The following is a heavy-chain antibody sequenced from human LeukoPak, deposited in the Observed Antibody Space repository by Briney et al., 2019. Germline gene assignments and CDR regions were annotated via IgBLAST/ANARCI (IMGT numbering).Heavy chain of an antibody. J-gene: IGHJ4*02. Sequence: SETLSLTCTVSGGSISKYYWSWIRQPPGRGMEWIGYIYYSGSTNYNPSLKSRVTISVDTSKNQFSLKLSSVTAADTAVYYCARDQYSGSYWAYWGQGTLVTVSS. CDR3: ARDQYSGSYWAY. CDR1: GGSISKYY. V-gene: IGHV4-59*01. CDR2: IYYSGST. D-gene: IGHD1-26*01.